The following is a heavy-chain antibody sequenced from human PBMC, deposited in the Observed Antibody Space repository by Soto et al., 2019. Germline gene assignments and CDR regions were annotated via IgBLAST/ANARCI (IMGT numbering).Heavy chain of an antibody. J-gene: IGHJ5*02. CDR1: GGFLIRSNYY. D-gene: IGHD1-26*01. V-gene: IGHV4-39*01. Sequence: SEALSLTSTVSGGFLIRSNYYWFLIRLPPGKGLEWIGSIYYSGSTYYNPSLNSRVTISVDTSKNQFSLKLGSVTAADTAVYYCARHTYSWEEKGFDQWGQG. CDR3: ARHTYSWEEKGFDQ. CDR2: IYYSGST.